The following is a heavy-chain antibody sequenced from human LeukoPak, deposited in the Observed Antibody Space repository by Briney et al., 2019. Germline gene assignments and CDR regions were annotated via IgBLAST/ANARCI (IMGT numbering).Heavy chain of an antibody. Sequence: GGSLRLSCAASGFTISSLSMNWVRQAPGKGLERVSSISSSSSYIYYADSVKGRFTISRHNAKNSLYLQMNSLRAQDTAVYYCARAYSGTYGLGYYYMDVWGKGTTVTISS. V-gene: IGHV3-21*01. CDR2: ISSSSSYI. D-gene: IGHD1-26*01. CDR1: GFTISSLS. CDR3: ARAYSGTYGLGYYYMDV. J-gene: IGHJ6*03.